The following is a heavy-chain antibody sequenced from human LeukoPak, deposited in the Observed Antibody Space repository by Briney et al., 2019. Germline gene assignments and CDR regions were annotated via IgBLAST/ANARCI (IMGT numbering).Heavy chain of an antibody. J-gene: IGHJ6*03. CDR3: ARLASPYTAMVHMDV. CDR2: IYYSGST. D-gene: IGHD5-18*01. V-gene: IGHV4-39*01. CDR1: GGSISSSSYY. Sequence: SETLSLTCTVSGGSISSSSYYWGWIRQPPGKGLEWIGSIYYSGSTYYNPSLKSRVTISVDTSKNQFSLKLSSVTAADTAVYYCARLASPYTAMVHMDVWGKGTTVTVSS.